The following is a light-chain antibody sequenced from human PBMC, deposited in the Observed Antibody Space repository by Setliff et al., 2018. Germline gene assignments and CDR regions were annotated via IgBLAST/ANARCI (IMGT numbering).Light chain of an antibody. V-gene: IGLV2-14*01. CDR2: EVS. CDR1: SSDVGDYDS. J-gene: IGLJ1*01. CDR3: TSYTRSDSYV. Sequence: QSALSQPASVSGSPGQSITISCTGTSSDVGDYDSDSWYQQHPGKAPKLMIYEVSNRPSGVSNRFSGSKSANAASLTISGLQAEDEADYYCTSYTRSDSYVFGTGTKVTVL.